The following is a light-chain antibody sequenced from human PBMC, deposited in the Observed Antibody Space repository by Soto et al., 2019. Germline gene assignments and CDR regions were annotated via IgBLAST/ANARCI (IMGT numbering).Light chain of an antibody. J-gene: IGLJ2*01. CDR1: SSNIGSNY. CDR3: AAWDDRLSGRL. V-gene: IGLV1-47*01. Sequence: QSVLTQPPSASGTPGQRVTISCSGSSSNIGSNYVYWYQQLPGTAPKLLIYRNNQRPSGVPDRFSGSKSVTSASLSISGLRSEYEADYYCAAWDDRLSGRLFAGGTKLTV. CDR2: RNN.